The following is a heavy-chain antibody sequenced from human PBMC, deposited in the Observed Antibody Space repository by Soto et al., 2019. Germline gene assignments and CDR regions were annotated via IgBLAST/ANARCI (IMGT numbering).Heavy chain of an antibody. V-gene: IGHV1-69*13. Sequence: GASVKVSCKASGGTFSSYAISWVRQAPGQGLEWMGGIIPIFGTANYAQKFQGRVTITADESTSTAYMGLSSLRSEDTAVYYCATPFSIAARGDYYGMDVWGQGTTVTVSS. CDR1: GGTFSSYA. D-gene: IGHD6-6*01. CDR2: IIPIFGTA. J-gene: IGHJ6*02. CDR3: ATPFSIAARGDYYGMDV.